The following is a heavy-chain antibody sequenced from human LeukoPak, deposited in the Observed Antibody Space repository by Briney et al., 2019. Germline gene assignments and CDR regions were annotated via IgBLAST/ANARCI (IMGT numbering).Heavy chain of an antibody. J-gene: IGHJ3*02. V-gene: IGHV3-48*01. CDR1: RFTFSTYS. CDR3: VRNDGDNAFDI. Sequence: GGSLRLSCAASRFTFSTYSMNWVRQAPGRGLEWVSYISGTGTDIYYRDSVKGRFTISRDNAKNSLFLHMTNLRAEDMAVCYCVRNDGDNAFDIWGQGTMVTVSS. CDR2: ISGTGTDI. D-gene: IGHD4-17*01.